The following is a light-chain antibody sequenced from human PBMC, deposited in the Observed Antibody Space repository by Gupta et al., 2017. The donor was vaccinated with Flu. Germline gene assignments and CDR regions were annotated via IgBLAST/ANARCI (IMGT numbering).Light chain of an antibody. CDR3: QQSHSVPLT. V-gene: IGKV1-39*01. J-gene: IGKJ4*01. CDR2: AAS. CDR1: QSINRY. Sequence: DIQMTQSPSSLSASVGDRVTITCRASQSINRYLNWYQQRPGKAPKLLIYAASSLQSGVPSRFSGSGSGTDFTLTISALQPDDFATYYCQQSHSVPLTFGWGTKVEIK.